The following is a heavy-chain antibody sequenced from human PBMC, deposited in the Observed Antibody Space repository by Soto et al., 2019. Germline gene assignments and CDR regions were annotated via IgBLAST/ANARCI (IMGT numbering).Heavy chain of an antibody. Sequence: PGGSLRLSCVGSGFTFRSHTMNWVRQAPGKGLEWVALISRNNNFEKYTDSVKGRFFISRDNAKNLVFLQMDSVRAEDTGVYYCVRVQGPGSSWYSCFDSWGQGTLVTVSS. D-gene: IGHD6-13*01. CDR1: GFTFRSHT. V-gene: IGHV3-21*06. CDR2: ISRNNNFE. J-gene: IGHJ5*01. CDR3: VRVQGPGSSWYSCFDS.